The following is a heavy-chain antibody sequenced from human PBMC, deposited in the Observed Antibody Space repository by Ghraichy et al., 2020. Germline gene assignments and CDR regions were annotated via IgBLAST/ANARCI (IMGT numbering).Heavy chain of an antibody. CDR1: GFTFDDYA. Sequence: GGSLRLSCAASGFTFDDYAMHWVRQAPGKGLEWVSGISWNSGSIGYADSVKGRFTISRDNAKNSLYLQMNSLRAEDTALYYCAKVAVATIMGGNWLDPWGQGNLATGSS. J-gene: IGHJ5*02. D-gene: IGHD5-12*01. V-gene: IGHV3-9*01. CDR3: AKVAVATIMGGNWLDP. CDR2: ISWNSGSI.